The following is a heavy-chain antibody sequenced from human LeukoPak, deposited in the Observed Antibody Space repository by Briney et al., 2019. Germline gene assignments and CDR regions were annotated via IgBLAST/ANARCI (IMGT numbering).Heavy chain of an antibody. CDR2: IYSGGST. Sequence: GGSLRLSCAASGFTVSSNYISWVRQAPGKGLEWVSVIYSGGSTYYADSVKGRFTISRDNSKNTLYLQMNSLRAEDTAVYYCARASVGYYGSGSGDAFDIWGQGTMVTVSS. CDR3: ARASVGYYGSGSGDAFDI. V-gene: IGHV3-53*01. CDR1: GFTVSSNY. J-gene: IGHJ3*02. D-gene: IGHD3-10*01.